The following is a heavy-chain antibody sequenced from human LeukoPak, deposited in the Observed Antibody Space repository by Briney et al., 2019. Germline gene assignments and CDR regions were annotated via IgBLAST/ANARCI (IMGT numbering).Heavy chain of an antibody. J-gene: IGHJ2*01. CDR3: TRREQWLGHWYFDV. Sequence: GGSLRLSCAASGFTFSSYAMSWVRQAPGKGLEWVGRIRSKANNYATTYAESVKGRFTISRDDSKNTAYLQINSLETDDTAMYYCTRREQWLGHWYFDVWGRGALVTVSS. CDR1: GFTFSSYA. V-gene: IGHV3-73*01. D-gene: IGHD6-19*01. CDR2: IRSKANNYAT.